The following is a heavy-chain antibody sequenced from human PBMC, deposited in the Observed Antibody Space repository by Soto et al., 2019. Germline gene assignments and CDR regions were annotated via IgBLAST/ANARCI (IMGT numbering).Heavy chain of an antibody. CDR2: IYWDDDK. CDR3: AHRRGFGELLN. CDR1: GFSLSTSGVG. J-gene: IGHJ4*02. Sequence: QITLKESGPPLVKPTQTLTLTCTFSGFSLSTSGVGVGWIRQPPGKALEWLALIYWDDDKLYSPSLQNRLTITKETSKNQVVLTMTNMDPVDTATYYCAHRRGFGELLNWGQGTLVTVSS. V-gene: IGHV2-5*02. D-gene: IGHD3-10*01.